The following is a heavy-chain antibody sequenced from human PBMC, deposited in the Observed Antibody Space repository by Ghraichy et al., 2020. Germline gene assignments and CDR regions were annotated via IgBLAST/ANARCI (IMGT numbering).Heavy chain of an antibody. J-gene: IGHJ4*02. CDR3: ARLTSGSTYDY. CDR2: IYYSGST. D-gene: IGHD1-26*01. CDR1: GDAISSSSYY. V-gene: IGHV4-39*01. Sequence: SETLSLTWTGPGDAISSSSYYWGWIRQPPGKGLEWIGSIYYSGSTYYNPSLKSRVTISVDTSKNQFSLKLSSVTAADTAVYYCARLTSGSTYDYWGQGTLVTVS.